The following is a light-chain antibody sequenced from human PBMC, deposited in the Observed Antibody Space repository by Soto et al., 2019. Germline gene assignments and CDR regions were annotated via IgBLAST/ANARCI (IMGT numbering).Light chain of an antibody. J-gene: IGKJ5*01. CDR3: LQYGSSPN. V-gene: IGKV3-20*01. Sequence: EIVLTKSPGTLYLFPGERATLSCRASQSLSTRYLAWYQQKTGQAPRLLIYGASSKATGIPDRFSGSGSGTDFTLTISRVEPEDFHVYYCLQYGSSPNFGQGTRLEIK. CDR1: QSLSTRY. CDR2: GAS.